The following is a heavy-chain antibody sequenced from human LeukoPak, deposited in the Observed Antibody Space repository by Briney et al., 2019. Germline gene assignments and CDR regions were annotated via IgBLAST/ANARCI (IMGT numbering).Heavy chain of an antibody. CDR3: AVKPRDSSTWYGHAFDI. J-gene: IGHJ3*02. Sequence: PSETLSLTCSVSGGSIDSYYWHWIRQPAGKGLEWIGRIYTNGNNNYNPSLKSRVTMSVDTSKNQFSLKLSSVTAADTAVYYCAVKPRDSSTWYGHAFDIWGQGTMVTVSS. CDR2: IYTNGNN. CDR1: GGSIDSYY. D-gene: IGHD6-13*01. V-gene: IGHV4-4*07.